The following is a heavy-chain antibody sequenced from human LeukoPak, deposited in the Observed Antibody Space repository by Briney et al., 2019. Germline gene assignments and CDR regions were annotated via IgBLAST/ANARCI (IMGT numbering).Heavy chain of an antibody. V-gene: IGHV4-34*01. CDR2: INHSGST. Sequence: SETLSLTCAVSGGSFSGYYWSWIRQPPGKGLEWIGEINHSGSTNYNPSLKSRVTTSVDTSKNQFSLKLSSVTAADTAVYYCARVGLNRGAQWLVSDYWGQGTLVTVSS. CDR3: ARVGLNRGAQWLVSDY. J-gene: IGHJ4*02. CDR1: GGSFSGYY. D-gene: IGHD6-19*01.